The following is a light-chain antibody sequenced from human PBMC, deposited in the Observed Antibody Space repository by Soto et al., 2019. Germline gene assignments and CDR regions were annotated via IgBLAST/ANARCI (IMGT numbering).Light chain of an antibody. Sequence: DIQLTQSPSFLSASVGDRVTITCRASQGISGYLAWYQQKPGKVLKLLIYSTSTLQSGVPSRFSGSASGTEFTLTISSLQPEDFATYYCQQLNTYLITFGQGTRLEI. J-gene: IGKJ5*01. CDR2: STS. CDR3: QQLNTYLIT. CDR1: QGISGY. V-gene: IGKV1-9*01.